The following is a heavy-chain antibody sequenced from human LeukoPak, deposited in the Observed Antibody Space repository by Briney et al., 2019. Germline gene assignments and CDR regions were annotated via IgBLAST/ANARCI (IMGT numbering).Heavy chain of an antibody. CDR3: ARNGAPVVTAITPYYYYMDV. D-gene: IGHD2-21*02. V-gene: IGHV3-20*04. CDR2: IHWNGGST. J-gene: IGHJ6*03. CDR1: GFTCDDYG. Sequence: GGSLRLSCAASGFTCDDYGMSWVRQVPGKGLEWVSGIHWNGGSTGYADSVKGRFTISRDNTRDSLYLQMNSLRAEDTAVYYCARNGAPVVTAITPYYYYMDVWGKGTTVTVSS.